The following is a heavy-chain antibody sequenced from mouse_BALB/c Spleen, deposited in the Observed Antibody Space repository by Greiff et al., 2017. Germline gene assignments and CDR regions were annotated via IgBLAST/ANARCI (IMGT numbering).Heavy chain of an antibody. CDR2: IDPANGNT. CDR1: GFNIKDTY. J-gene: IGHJ3*01. Sequence: VQLQQSGAELVKPGASVKLSCTASGFNIKDTYMHWVKQRPEQGLEWIGRIDPANGNTKYDPKFQGKATITADTSSNTAYLQLSSLTSEDTAVYYCDRWGDSSGSFAYWGQGTLVTVSA. D-gene: IGHD3-2*01. V-gene: IGHV14-3*02. CDR3: DRWGDSSGSFAY.